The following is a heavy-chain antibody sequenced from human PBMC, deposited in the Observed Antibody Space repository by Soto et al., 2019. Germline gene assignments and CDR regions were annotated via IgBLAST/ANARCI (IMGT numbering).Heavy chain of an antibody. V-gene: IGHV4-39*01. CDR3: ARHSYSSSWYVILRWFDP. J-gene: IGHJ5*02. D-gene: IGHD6-13*01. CDR1: GGSISSSSYY. Sequence: QLQLQESGPGLVKPPETLSLTCTVSGGSISSSSYYWGWIRQPPGKGLEWIGSIYYSGSTYYNPSLKSRVTISVDTSKNQFSLKLSSVTAADTAVYYCARHSYSSSWYVILRWFDPWGQGTLVTVSS. CDR2: IYYSGST.